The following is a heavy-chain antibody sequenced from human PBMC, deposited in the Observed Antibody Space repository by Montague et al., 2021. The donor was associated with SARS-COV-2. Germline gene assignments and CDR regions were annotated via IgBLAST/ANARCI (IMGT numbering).Heavy chain of an antibody. J-gene: IGHJ6*02. D-gene: IGHD1-26*01. CDR2: INHSGST. V-gene: IGHV4-34*01. CDR3: ARDPGRNYDYYYGMDV. CDR1: GRSFSGYY. Sequence: SETLSLTCAVYGRSFSGYYWSWIRQPPGKGLEWIGEINHSGSTNYNPSLKSRVTISVDTSKNQFSLKLSSVTAADTAVYYCARDPGRNYDYYYGMDVWGQGTTVTVSS.